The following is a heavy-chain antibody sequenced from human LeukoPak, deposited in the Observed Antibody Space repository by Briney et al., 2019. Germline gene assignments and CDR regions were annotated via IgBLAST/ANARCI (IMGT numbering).Heavy chain of an antibody. CDR1: GFTFSSYR. CDR3: VTRPDVGMDV. Sequence: GGSLRLSCAASGFTFSSYRMDWVRQAPGKGLEWVSSISSSSSYIYYADSVKGRFTMSRDNAKNSLYLQMNSLGAEDTAVYYCVTRPDVGMDVWGQGTTVTVSS. V-gene: IGHV3-21*01. J-gene: IGHJ6*02. CDR2: ISSSSSYI. D-gene: IGHD6-6*01.